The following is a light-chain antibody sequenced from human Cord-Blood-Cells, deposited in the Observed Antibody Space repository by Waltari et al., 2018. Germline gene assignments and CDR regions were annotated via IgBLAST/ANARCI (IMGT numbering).Light chain of an antibody. J-gene: IGKJ2*01. CDR2: DAS. Sequence: EIVLTQSPATLSLSPGERATLSCRASQSVSSYLAWYQQKPGQAPRLLIYDASNRATGIPARFSGSGSRTDLALTISSLEPEDFAVYYCQQRETFGQATKLEIE. V-gene: IGKV3-11*01. CDR1: QSVSSY. CDR3: QQRET.